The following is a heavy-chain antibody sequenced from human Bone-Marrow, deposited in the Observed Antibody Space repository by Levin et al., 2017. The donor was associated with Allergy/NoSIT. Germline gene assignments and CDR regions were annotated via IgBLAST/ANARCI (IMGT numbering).Heavy chain of an antibody. J-gene: IGHJ3*02. CDR2: INSDGSST. Sequence: GESLKISCAASGFTFSSYWMHWVRQAPGKGLVWVSRINSDGSSTSYADSVKGRFTISRDNAKNTLYLQMNSLRAEDTAVYYCAREVEVVRGVIHGDAFDIWGQGTMVTVSS. V-gene: IGHV3-74*01. CDR1: GFTFSSYW. D-gene: IGHD3-10*01. CDR3: AREVEVVRGVIHGDAFDI.